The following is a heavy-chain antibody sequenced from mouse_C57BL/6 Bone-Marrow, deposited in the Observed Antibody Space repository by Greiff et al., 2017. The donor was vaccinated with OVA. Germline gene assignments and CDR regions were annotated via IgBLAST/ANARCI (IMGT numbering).Heavy chain of an antibody. CDR3: TRDSYGNYL. J-gene: IGHJ2*01. CDR1: GFTFSSYA. D-gene: IGHD2-1*01. V-gene: IGHV5-9-1*02. Sequence: EVKLVESGAGLVKPGGSLKLSCAASGFTFSSYAMSWVRQTPEKRLEWVAYISSGGDYIYYADTVKGRFTISRDNARNTLYLQMSSLKSEDTAMYYCTRDSYGNYLWGQGTTLTVSS. CDR2: ISSGGDYI.